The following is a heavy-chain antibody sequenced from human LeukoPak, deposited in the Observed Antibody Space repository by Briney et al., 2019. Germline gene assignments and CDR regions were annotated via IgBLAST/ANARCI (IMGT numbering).Heavy chain of an antibody. J-gene: IGHJ6*02. Sequence: GGSLRLSCAASGFTSSDYYMSWIRQAPGKGLEWVSYISSSGSTIYYADSVKGRFTISRDNAKNSLYLQMNSLRAEDTAVYYCARDPWYSSSWYPSYYYYGMDVRGQGTTVTVSS. D-gene: IGHD6-13*01. CDR1: GFTSSDYY. CDR3: ARDPWYSSSWYPSYYYYGMDV. CDR2: ISSSGSTI. V-gene: IGHV3-11*01.